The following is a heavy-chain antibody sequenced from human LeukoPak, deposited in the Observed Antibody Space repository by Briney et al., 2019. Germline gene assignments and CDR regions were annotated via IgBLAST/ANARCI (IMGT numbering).Heavy chain of an antibody. Sequence: PGGSLQLSCAASGLHFSSYAMSWVRQAPGKGLEWVSGIRASGGTTYYTDSVKGRFTIARDSSKSTLFLQMNSLRAEDTALYYCAKDRSADIAAALNYGGQGILVTVSS. CDR2: IRASGGTT. D-gene: IGHD6-13*01. J-gene: IGHJ4*02. CDR1: GLHFSSYA. V-gene: IGHV3-23*01. CDR3: AKDRSADIAAALNY.